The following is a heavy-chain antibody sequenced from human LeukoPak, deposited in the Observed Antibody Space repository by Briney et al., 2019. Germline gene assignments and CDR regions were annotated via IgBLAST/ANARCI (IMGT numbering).Heavy chain of an antibody. Sequence: PSQTLSLTCTVSRASISSGDYYWNWIRQPAGKGLEWIGRIYTHGTTSYNPALKSRVTISIDTSKNQFSLKLSPVTAADTAVYYCAKDGGGWLQLSFDYWGQGTLVTVSS. D-gene: IGHD5-24*01. V-gene: IGHV4-61*02. CDR3: AKDGGGWLQLSFDY. J-gene: IGHJ4*02. CDR1: RASISSGDYY. CDR2: IYTHGTT.